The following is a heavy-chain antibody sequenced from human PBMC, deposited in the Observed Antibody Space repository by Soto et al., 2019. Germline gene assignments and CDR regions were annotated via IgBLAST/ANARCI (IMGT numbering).Heavy chain of an antibody. V-gene: IGHV3-33*01. CDR2: IWYDGSNK. J-gene: IGHJ6*02. CDR3: AGDRTSYAMDV. Sequence: PGGSLRLSCAASGFTFRSYGMHWVRQAPGKGLEWVAVIWYDGSNKTYGDFVKGRFPISRDNSKNTLYLQMNSRRAEDTAVYYCAGDRTSYAMDVWGQGTTVTVSS. CDR1: GFTFRSYG.